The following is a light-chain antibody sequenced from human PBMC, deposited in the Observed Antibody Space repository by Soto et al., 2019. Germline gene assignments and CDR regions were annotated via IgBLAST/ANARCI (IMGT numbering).Light chain of an antibody. CDR1: QRITTY. J-gene: IGKJ2*01. CDR3: QQTYRTPYT. Sequence: IHMTQSPSSLSASVGDRITVTCRASQRITTYVNWYQLKPGEAPKLLISTSGTLQLGDPSRFSGSGSGTDFPLTITRLQPADFATYFCQQTYRTPYTFGQGTKLEIK. V-gene: IGKV1-39*01. CDR2: TSG.